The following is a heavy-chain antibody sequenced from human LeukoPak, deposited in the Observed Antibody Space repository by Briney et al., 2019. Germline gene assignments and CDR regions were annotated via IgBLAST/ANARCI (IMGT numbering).Heavy chain of an antibody. CDR3: ARGDYVWGSYRLYYFHY. CDR2: INSDGSST. J-gene: IGHJ4*02. Sequence: GGSLRLSXAASGFTFSGYWMHWVRQAPGEGLVWVSRINSDGSSTSYADSVKGRFTISRDNAKNTLYLQMNSLRAEDTAVYYCARGDYVWGSYRLYYFHYWGQGTLVTVSS. CDR1: GFTFSGYW. D-gene: IGHD3-16*02. V-gene: IGHV3-74*01.